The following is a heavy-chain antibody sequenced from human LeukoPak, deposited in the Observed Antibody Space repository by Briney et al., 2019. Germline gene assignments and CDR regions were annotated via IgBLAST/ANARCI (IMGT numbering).Heavy chain of an antibody. Sequence: SETLSLTCTVSGGSISSYYWSWIRQPPGKGLEWIGYIYCSGSTNYNPSLKSRVTISVDTSKNQFSLKLSSVTAADTAVYYCASHVDIVATFDYWGQGTLVTVSS. V-gene: IGHV4-59*01. CDR2: IYCSGST. J-gene: IGHJ4*02. CDR3: ASHVDIVATFDY. CDR1: GGSISSYY. D-gene: IGHD5-12*01.